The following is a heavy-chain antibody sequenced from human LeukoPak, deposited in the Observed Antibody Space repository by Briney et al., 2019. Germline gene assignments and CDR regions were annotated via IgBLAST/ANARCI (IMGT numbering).Heavy chain of an antibody. V-gene: IGHV1-18*04. CDR1: GYTFTSYG. D-gene: IGHD2-2*01. Sequence: ASVKVSCKGSGYTFTSYGISWVRQAPGQALEWMGWISAYNGNTNYPQKLQGRITMTTDTSTSTAYMELRSLRSDDTAVYYCARDPGDIVVVPAAIGIWFDPWGQGTLVTVSS. CDR3: ARDPGDIVVVPAAIGIWFDP. CDR2: ISAYNGNT. J-gene: IGHJ5*02.